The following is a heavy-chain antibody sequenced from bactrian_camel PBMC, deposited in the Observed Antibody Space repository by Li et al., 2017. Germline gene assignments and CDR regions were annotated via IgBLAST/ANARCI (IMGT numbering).Heavy chain of an antibody. J-gene: IGHJ4*01. CDR1: GFRHSTYC. V-gene: IGHV3S53*01. CDR2: IDSDGTT. CDR3: QAGYCSSDSFAASWLYNY. D-gene: IGHD1*01. Sequence: HVQLVESGGGSVQTGGSLRLTCAASGFRHSTYCLGWYRRTPGKERTKVASIDSDGTTTYADSVKGRFTISQNNAKTTTWLQMNNLKPEDTAKYSCQAGYCSSDSFAASWLYNYWGQGTQVTVS.